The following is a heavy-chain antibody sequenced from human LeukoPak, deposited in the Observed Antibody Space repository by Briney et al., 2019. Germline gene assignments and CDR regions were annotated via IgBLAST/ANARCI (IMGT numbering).Heavy chain of an antibody. V-gene: IGHV3-23*01. CDR1: GFTFSSYA. CDR3: AKDHDVVVVAATPTIDY. Sequence: QAGGSLRLSCAASGFTFSSYAMSWVRQAPGKGLEWVSAISGSGGSTYYADSVKGRFTISRDNSKNTLYLQMNSLRAEDTAVYYCAKDHDVVVVAATPTIDYWGQGTLVTVSP. CDR2: ISGSGGST. D-gene: IGHD2-15*01. J-gene: IGHJ4*02.